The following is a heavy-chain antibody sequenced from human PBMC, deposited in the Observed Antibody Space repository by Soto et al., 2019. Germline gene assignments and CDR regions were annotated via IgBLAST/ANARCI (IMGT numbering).Heavy chain of an antibody. Sequence: EVQLVAFGGDLVPPGRSLRLSCAASGFIFDDYAMHWVRQVPRKGLEWVSGINWNGGTTRYADSVEGRFTISRDNAKNSLNLQMNSLRVEDTALYYCGKGGSAALIAGAGTGHYFASWGQGTLVSVSS. CDR2: INWNGGTT. V-gene: IGHV3-9*01. J-gene: IGHJ5*01. D-gene: IGHD6-13*01. CDR1: GFIFDDYA. CDR3: GKGGSAALIAGAGTGHYFAS.